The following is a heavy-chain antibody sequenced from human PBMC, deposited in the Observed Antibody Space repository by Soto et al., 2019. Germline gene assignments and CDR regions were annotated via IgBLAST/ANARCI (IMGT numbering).Heavy chain of an antibody. CDR3: ARGPRTVGATSSVAFDV. CDR1: GVSISTKY. V-gene: IGHV4-4*08. CDR2: IYNSDTS. D-gene: IGHD1-26*01. J-gene: IGHJ3*01. Sequence: VHLQESGPGLVKPSETLSLTCTVSGVSISTKYWSWIRQSPGRGLEWIGYIYNSDTSTYNPSVKSRVTISADTSKNQFSLKLTSVTAADTAMYFCARGPRTVGATSSVAFDVWGQGTMVTVSS.